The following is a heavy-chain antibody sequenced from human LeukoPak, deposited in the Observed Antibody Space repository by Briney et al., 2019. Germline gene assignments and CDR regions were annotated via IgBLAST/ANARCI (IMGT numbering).Heavy chain of an antibody. CDR2: ISSSSSYI. V-gene: IGHV3-21*01. D-gene: IGHD3-10*01. CDR1: GFTFSSYS. J-gene: IGHJ4*02. Sequence: GGSLRLSCAASGFTFSSYSMNWVRQAPGKGLEWVSSISSSSSYIYYADSVKGRFTISRDNAKNSLYLQMNGLRAEDTAVYYCARPNYGSGSYYVNWGQGTLVTVSS. CDR3: ARPNYGSGSYYVN.